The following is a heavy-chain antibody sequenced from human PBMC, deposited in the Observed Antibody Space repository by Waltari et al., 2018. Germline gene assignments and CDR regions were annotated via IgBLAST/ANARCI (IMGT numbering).Heavy chain of an antibody. CDR3: ARVEVGVVIIPEGMDV. CDR2: ISSSSSYI. D-gene: IGHD3-3*01. Sequence: EVQLVESGGGLVKPGGSLRLSCAASGFTFSSYSMNWVRQAPGKGLEWVSSISSSSSYIYNADSVKGRLTSSRDNAKNALYLQMNSLRAEDTAVYYCARVEVGVVIIPEGMDVWGQGTTVTVSS. J-gene: IGHJ6*02. CDR1: GFTFSSYS. V-gene: IGHV3-21*01.